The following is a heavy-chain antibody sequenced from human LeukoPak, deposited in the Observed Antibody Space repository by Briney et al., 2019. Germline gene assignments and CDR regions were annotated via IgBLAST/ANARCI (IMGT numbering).Heavy chain of an antibody. D-gene: IGHD3-3*01. CDR2: INHSGST. CDR3: AKHLRRRFFSKTLGFDP. Sequence: SETLSLTCAVYGGSFSGYYWSWIRQPPGKGLEWIGQINHSGSTNYNPSLKSRVTISLDTSKNQFSLKLRSVTAADTAVYYCAKHLRRRFFSKTLGFDPWGQGTLVTVSS. V-gene: IGHV4-34*01. J-gene: IGHJ5*02. CDR1: GGSFSGYY.